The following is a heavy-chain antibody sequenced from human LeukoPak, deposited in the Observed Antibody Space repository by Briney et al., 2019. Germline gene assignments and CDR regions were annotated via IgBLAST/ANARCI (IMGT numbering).Heavy chain of an antibody. CDR1: GYSFTSYW. CDR2: IDPSDSYT. D-gene: IGHD2-15*01. CDR3: ARESVAATLVVVWFDP. J-gene: IGHJ5*02. Sequence: GEPLKISCKGSGYSFTSYWISWVRQMPGKGLEWMGRIDPSDSYTNYSPSFQGHVTISADTSISTAYLQWSSLQASDTAMYYCARESVAATLVVVWFDPWGQGTLVTVYS. V-gene: IGHV5-10-1*01.